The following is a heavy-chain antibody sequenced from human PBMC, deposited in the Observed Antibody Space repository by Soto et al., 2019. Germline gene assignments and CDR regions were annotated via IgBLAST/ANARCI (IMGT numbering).Heavy chain of an antibody. CDR3: AREAGGYSSSWYRPVGY. CDR2: ISYDGSNK. J-gene: IGHJ4*02. CDR1: GFTFSSYA. D-gene: IGHD6-13*01. Sequence: GGSLRLSCAASGFTFSSYALHWVRQAPGKGLEWVAVISYDGSNKYYADSVKGRFTISRDNSKNTLYLQMISLIAEDTAVYYCAREAGGYSSSWYRPVGYWGQGTLITVSS. V-gene: IGHV3-30-3*01.